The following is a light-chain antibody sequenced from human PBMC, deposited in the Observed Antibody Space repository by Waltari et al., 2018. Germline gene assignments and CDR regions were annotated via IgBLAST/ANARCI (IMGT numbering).Light chain of an antibody. CDR3: QQYKTFPVT. V-gene: IGKV1-NL1*01. J-gene: IGKJ2*01. CDR2: AAS. Sequence: DIPMTQSPSSLSASVGDSVTIPCRASQAITNSLAWYQQMPGKAPKLLRYAASTVENGVPARFSGSGSGTDYTLTISSLQPEDFATYYCQQYKTFPVTFGQGTNLEIK. CDR1: QAITNS.